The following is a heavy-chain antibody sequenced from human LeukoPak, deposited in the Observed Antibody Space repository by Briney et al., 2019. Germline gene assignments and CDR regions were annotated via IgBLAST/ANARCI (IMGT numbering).Heavy chain of an antibody. J-gene: IGHJ4*02. V-gene: IGHV3-53*01. Sequence: GGSLRLSCAVSGFNVSDNYMSWVRQAPGKGLEWVSLIYSGETTLYADSVKGRFTISRDNAKNSLYLQMNSLRAEDTALYYCARGSGSSWYFYFDYWGQGTLVTVSS. CDR1: GFNVSDNY. CDR2: IYSGETT. D-gene: IGHD6-13*01. CDR3: ARGSGSSWYFYFDY.